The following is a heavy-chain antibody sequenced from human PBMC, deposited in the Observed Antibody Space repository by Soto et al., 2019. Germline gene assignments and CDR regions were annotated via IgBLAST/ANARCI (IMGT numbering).Heavy chain of an antibody. Sequence: PSETLSLTCAVSGGSISSGGYSWNWIRQPPGKGLEWIGTIYYNGGTYYNPSLKSRVTISVDTSKNQFFLKLSSVTAADTAVYYCARHYDILTGYYTPLEYWGQGTQVTVSS. CDR1: GGSISSGGYS. J-gene: IGHJ4*02. V-gene: IGHV4-30-2*03. CDR2: IYYNGGT. D-gene: IGHD3-9*01. CDR3: ARHYDILTGYYTPLEY.